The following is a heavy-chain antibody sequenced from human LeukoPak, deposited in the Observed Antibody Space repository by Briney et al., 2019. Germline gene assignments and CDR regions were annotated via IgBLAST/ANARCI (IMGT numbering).Heavy chain of an antibody. CDR2: IYSGGTT. CDR1: GFTVSSYY. J-gene: IGHJ1*01. V-gene: IGHV3-53*01. CDR3: ARNTVAGSLYFQH. D-gene: IGHD6-19*01. Sequence: PGGSLRLSCAVSGFTVSSYYMSWVRQAPGKGLEWVSVIYSGGTTNYADSVQGRFTISRDSSKNTLYLQMNGLRAEDTAVYYCARNTVAGSLYFQHWGQGTLVTVSS.